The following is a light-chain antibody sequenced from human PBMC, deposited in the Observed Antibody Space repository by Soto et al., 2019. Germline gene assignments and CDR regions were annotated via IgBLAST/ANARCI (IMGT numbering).Light chain of an antibody. CDR2: GAS. V-gene: IGKV3-15*01. Sequence: EIVMTQTPATLSVSPGERATLSCRASQSVSSNLAWSQKKPGQAPRLLTYGASTRATGIPARFSGSGSGTEFTLTISSLQSEDFAVYYCQQYNNWPPLTFGGGTKVEIK. J-gene: IGKJ4*01. CDR3: QQYNNWPPLT. CDR1: QSVSSN.